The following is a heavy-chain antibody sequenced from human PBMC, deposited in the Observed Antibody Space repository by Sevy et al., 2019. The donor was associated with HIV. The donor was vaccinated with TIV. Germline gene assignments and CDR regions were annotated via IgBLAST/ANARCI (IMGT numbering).Heavy chain of an antibody. CDR2: ISYDGSNK. CDR1: GFTFSSYA. D-gene: IGHD1-26*01. V-gene: IGHV3-30-3*01. Sequence: GGSLRLSCAASGFTFSSYAMHWVRQAPGKGLEWVAVISYDGSNKYYADSVKGRFTISRDNSKNTLYLQMNSLRAEDTAVYYCARDRGGSYWEGFDYWGHGTLVTVSS. CDR3: ARDRGGSYWEGFDY. J-gene: IGHJ4*01.